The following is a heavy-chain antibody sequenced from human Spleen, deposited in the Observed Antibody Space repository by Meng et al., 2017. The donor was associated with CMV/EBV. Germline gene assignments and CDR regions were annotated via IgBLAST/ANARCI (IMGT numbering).Heavy chain of an antibody. D-gene: IGHD5-24*01. CDR2: IYHSGST. J-gene: IGHJ4*02. CDR3: ARALAGDGYNLDY. CDR1: GGSISSSNL. V-gene: IGHV4-4*02. Sequence: QVQLQESGPGLVKPSGTLSLTCAVSGGSISSSNLWTWVRQVPGKGLEWIGEIYHSGSTNYNPSLKSRVTISVDRSKNQLSLKLSSVTAADTAVYFRARALAGDGYNLDYWGQGTLVTVSS.